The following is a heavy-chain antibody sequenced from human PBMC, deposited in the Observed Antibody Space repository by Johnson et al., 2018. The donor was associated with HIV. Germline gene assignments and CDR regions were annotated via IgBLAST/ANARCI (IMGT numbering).Heavy chain of an antibody. CDR3: AKDLPPMILVGGDAFDI. V-gene: IGHV3-30-3*02. J-gene: IGHJ3*02. D-gene: IGHD3-22*01. CDR2: ISYDGSNK. CDR1: GFTFSSYA. Sequence: VQLVESGGGVVQPGRSLRLSCAASGFTFSSYAMHWVRQAPGKGLEWVAVISYDGSNKYYADSVKGRFTISRDNSKNTLYLQMNSLRAEDTAVYYCAKDLPPMILVGGDAFDIWGQGTMVTVSS.